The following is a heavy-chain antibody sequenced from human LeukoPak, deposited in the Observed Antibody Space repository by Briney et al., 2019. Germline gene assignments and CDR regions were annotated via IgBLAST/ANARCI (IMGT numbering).Heavy chain of an antibody. CDR2: IYPGDSDT. D-gene: IGHD6-19*01. Sequence: GESLKISCKGSGYSFTSYWIGWVRQMPGKGPEWMGIIYPGDSDTRYSPSFQGQVTISADKSISTAYLQWSSLKASDTAMYYCASAVAVAGSRGGFDYWGQGTLVTVSS. V-gene: IGHV5-51*01. J-gene: IGHJ4*02. CDR1: GYSFTSYW. CDR3: ASAVAVAGSRGGFDY.